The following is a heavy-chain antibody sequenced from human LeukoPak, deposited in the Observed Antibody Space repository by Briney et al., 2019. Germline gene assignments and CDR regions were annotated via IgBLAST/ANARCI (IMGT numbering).Heavy chain of an antibody. CDR3: ARVDPIVGATSPFDY. CDR1: GFTFSSYG. Sequence: PGRSLRLSCAASGFTFSSYGMHWVRQAPGKGLEWVAVISYDGSNKYYADSVKGRFTISRDNAKNSLYLQMNSLRAEDTAVYYCARVDPIVGATSPFDYWGQGTLVTVSS. V-gene: IGHV3-30*03. CDR2: ISYDGSNK. D-gene: IGHD1-26*01. J-gene: IGHJ4*02.